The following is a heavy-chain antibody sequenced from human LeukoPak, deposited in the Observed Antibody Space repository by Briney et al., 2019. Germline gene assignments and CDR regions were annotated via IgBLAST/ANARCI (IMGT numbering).Heavy chain of an antibody. J-gene: IGHJ4*02. V-gene: IGHV4-4*02. CDR3: AREYYGSGTHFDY. Sequence: SGTLSLTCAVSGGSISSSNWWSWVRQPPGKGLEWIGEIYHSGSTNYNPSLKSRVSISVDKSKNQFSLNLSSVTAADSAVYFCAREYYGSGTHFDYWGQGTLVTVSS. D-gene: IGHD3-10*01. CDR1: GGSISSSNW. CDR2: IYHSGST.